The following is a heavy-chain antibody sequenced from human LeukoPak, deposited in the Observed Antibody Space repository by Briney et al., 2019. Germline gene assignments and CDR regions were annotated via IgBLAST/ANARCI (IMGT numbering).Heavy chain of an antibody. CDR1: GGSFSGYY. J-gene: IGHJ6*02. Sequence: PSETLSLTCAVYGGSFSGYYWSWIRQPPGKGLEWIGYIYYSGSTNYNPSLKSRVTISVDTSKNQFSLKLSSVTAADTAVYYCAREWGRSWYKGYYYGMDVWGQGTTVTVPS. D-gene: IGHD6-13*01. CDR3: AREWGRSWYKGYYYGMDV. CDR2: IYYSGST. V-gene: IGHV4-59*01.